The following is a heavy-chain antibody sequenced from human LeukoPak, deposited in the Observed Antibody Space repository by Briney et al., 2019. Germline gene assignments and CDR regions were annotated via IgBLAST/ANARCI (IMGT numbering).Heavy chain of an antibody. J-gene: IGHJ4*02. Sequence: GSLRLSCAASGFTFSSYAMHWVRQPPGKGLEWIGEINHSGTTKYNPSLKSRVTISVDTSKKQFSLKLISVTAADTSVYYCARARRDYGRSFDYWGQGTLVTVSS. D-gene: IGHD4-17*01. CDR2: INHSGTT. V-gene: IGHV4-34*01. CDR1: GFTFSSYA. CDR3: ARARRDYGRSFDY.